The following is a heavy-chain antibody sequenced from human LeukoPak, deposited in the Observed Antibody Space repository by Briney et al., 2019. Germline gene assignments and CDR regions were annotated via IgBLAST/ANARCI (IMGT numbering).Heavy chain of an antibody. CDR3: ATKVAGTSHFPD. Sequence: GGSLRLSCAASGFTFSSYEMNWVRQAPGKGLEWLSYISESGSIIYYADSVKGRFTISRDNAKNSLSLQMNSLRVEDTAVYYCATKVAGTSHFPDWGQGTLVTVSS. J-gene: IGHJ4*02. CDR2: ISESGSII. D-gene: IGHD6-19*01. V-gene: IGHV3-48*03. CDR1: GFTFSSYE.